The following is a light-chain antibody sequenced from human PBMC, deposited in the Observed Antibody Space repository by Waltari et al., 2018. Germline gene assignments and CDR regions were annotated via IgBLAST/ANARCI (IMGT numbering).Light chain of an antibody. Sequence: EIVLTPSPDTLSLSPGDRATLSCRAGQTINNNVLAWFQQKSGQAPSLLIYGVSRRAPGIPDRFRGAGAATDFTLTIARLEPEDFAVYYCHQHGRSLPWLFGQGTKVEIK. CDR1: QTINNNV. CDR3: HQHGRSLPWL. J-gene: IGKJ1*01. CDR2: GVS. V-gene: IGKV3-20*01.